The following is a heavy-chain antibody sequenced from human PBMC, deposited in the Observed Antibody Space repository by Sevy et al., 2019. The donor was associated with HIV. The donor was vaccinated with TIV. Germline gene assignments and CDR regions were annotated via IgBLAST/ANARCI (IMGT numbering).Heavy chain of an antibody. D-gene: IGHD6-25*01. CDR1: GGSISSGSHY. V-gene: IGHV4-61*02. J-gene: IGHJ6*02. CDR2: IYTSGST. CDR3: ARDFRDSTCYVPCYAMNV. Sequence: SESLSLTCTVSGGSISSGSHYWNWIRQPAGKGLEWIGRIYTSGSTNYNPSLKSRVTRSVDTSKNQFSLNLSSVTAADTAVDYCARDFRDSTCYVPCYAMNVWGQGTPVTVSS.